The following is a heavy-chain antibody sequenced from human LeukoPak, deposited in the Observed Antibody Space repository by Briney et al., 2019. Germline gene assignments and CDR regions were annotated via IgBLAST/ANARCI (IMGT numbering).Heavy chain of an antibody. J-gene: IGHJ3*02. D-gene: IGHD6-13*01. Sequence: GGSLRLSCAASGFTLTSYSMSWVRQAPGKGLEWVASMKQDGSDEYNVDSVKGRFTISRDNAKNSLYLQMNSLGAEDTAVYYCARDRTAQYSSSRHDDAFDIWGQGTMVTVSS. V-gene: IGHV3-7*01. CDR3: ARDRTAQYSSSRHDDAFDI. CDR1: GFTLTSYS. CDR2: MKQDGSDE.